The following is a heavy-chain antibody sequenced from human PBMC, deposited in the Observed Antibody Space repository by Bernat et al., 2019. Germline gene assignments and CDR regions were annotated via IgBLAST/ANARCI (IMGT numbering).Heavy chain of an antibody. CDR2: MNPNSGNT. D-gene: IGHD1-26*01. Sequence: QVQLVQSGAEVKKPGASVKVSCKASGYTFTSYDINWVRQATGQGLEWMGWMNPNSGNTGYAQKFQGRVTMTRNTSISTAYMELSSLRSEDTAVYYCARWRVSYFGRRDACDICGQGTMVTVAS. J-gene: IGHJ3*02. CDR3: ARWRVSYFGRRDACDI. V-gene: IGHV1-8*01. CDR1: GYTFTSYD.